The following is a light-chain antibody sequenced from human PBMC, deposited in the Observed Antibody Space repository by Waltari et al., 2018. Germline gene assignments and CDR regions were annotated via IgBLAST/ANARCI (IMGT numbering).Light chain of an antibody. J-gene: IGLJ3*02. CDR3: QVWDADGDHVV. Sequence: SYVLTQPPSVSVAPGKTAKITCGGTDIQTKTVQWYQQKPGRAPDLFVFDDDKRPSGIPTRVSGSNSGSAATLTVSRVEPGDEADYYCQVWDADGDHVVFGGGTRLTVL. CDR2: DDD. V-gene: IGLV3-21*03. CDR1: DIQTKT.